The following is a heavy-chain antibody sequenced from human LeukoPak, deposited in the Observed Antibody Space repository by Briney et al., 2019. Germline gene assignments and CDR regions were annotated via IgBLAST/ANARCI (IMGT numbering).Heavy chain of an antibody. Sequence: SETLSLTCTVSGGSISSYYWSWIRQPAGKGLEWIGRIYTSGSTNYNPSLKSRVTMSVDTSKNQFSLKLSSVTAADTAVYYCARDRSGSYQNGYYYYYGMDVWGQGTTVTVSS. V-gene: IGHV4-4*07. CDR3: ARDRSGSYQNGYYYYYGMDV. J-gene: IGHJ6*02. D-gene: IGHD1-26*01. CDR1: GGSISSYY. CDR2: IYTSGST.